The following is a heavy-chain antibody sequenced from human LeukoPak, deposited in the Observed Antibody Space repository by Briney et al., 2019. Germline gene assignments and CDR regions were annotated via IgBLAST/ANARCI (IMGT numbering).Heavy chain of an antibody. CDR3: ARGLYTYYDFWSGGGKFDY. CDR1: GYTLTGYY. Sequence: ASVKVSCKASGYTLTGYYMHWVRQAPGQGLEWMGWINPNSGWTNYAQKFHGRVTMTRDTSISTPDMELSRLRSDDTAVYYCARGLYTYYDFWSGGGKFDYWGQGTLVTVSS. V-gene: IGHV1-2*02. CDR2: INPNSGWT. D-gene: IGHD3-3*01. J-gene: IGHJ4*02.